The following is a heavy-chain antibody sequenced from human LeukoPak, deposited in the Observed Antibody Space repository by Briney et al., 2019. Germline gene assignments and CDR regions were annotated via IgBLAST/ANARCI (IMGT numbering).Heavy chain of an antibody. V-gene: IGHV4-30-2*01. D-gene: IGHD3-10*01. Sequence: SQTLSLACAVSGGSISSGGYSWSWIRQPPGKGLEWIGYIYHSGSTYYNPSLKSRVTISVDRSKNQFSLKLSSVTAADTAVYYCARDTYGSGKDYWGQGTLVTVSS. CDR2: IYHSGST. CDR3: ARDTYGSGKDY. J-gene: IGHJ4*02. CDR1: GGSISSGGYS.